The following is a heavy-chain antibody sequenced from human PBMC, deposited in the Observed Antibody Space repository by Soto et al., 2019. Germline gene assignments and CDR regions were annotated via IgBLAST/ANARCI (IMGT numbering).Heavy chain of an antibody. Sequence: QVQLVESGGGVVQPGRSLRLSCAASGFTFSDYAIYWVRQAPGRGLEWVAVISYDGSSKYFADSVKGRFTISRDNSKDTMYLQMHRLGPEDTAVYYCSRGLQLPDYFDYWGQGTLVTVSS. J-gene: IGHJ4*02. CDR2: ISYDGSSK. CDR3: SRGLQLPDYFDY. CDR1: GFTFSDYA. V-gene: IGHV3-30-3*01. D-gene: IGHD3-10*01.